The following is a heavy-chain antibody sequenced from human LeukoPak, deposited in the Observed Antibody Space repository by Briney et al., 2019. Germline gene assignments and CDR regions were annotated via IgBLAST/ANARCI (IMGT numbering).Heavy chain of an antibody. CDR2: IYSGGST. CDR3: ASSTAYYYDSSGYDY. J-gene: IGHJ4*02. V-gene: IGHV3-53*01. D-gene: IGHD3-22*01. CDR1: GFTVSSNY. Sequence: PGGSLRLSCAASGFTVSSNYKSWVRQAPGKGLEWVSVIYSGGSTYYADSVKGRFTISRDNSKNTLYLQMNSLRAEDTAVYYCASSTAYYYDSSGYDYWGQGTLVTVSS.